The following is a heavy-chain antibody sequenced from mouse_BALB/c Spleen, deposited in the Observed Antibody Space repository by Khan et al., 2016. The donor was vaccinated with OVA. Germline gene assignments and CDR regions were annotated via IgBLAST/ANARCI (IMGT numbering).Heavy chain of an antibody. CDR1: GYSITSGYG. D-gene: IGHD1-2*01. Sequence: EVELVESGPGLVKPSQSLSLTCTVTGYSITSGYGWNWIRQFPGNTLEWMGYISYSGSTNYNPSPKSRISITRDTSKNQFFLQLNSVTTEDTATYYCARTARIKYWGQGTTLTVSS. CDR3: ARTARIKY. V-gene: IGHV3-2*02. CDR2: ISYSGST. J-gene: IGHJ2*01.